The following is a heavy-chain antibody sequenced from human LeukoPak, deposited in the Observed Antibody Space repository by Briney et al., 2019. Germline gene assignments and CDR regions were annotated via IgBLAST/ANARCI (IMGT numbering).Heavy chain of an antibody. CDR2: MKPNSGNT. D-gene: IGHD3-22*01. CDR1: VYTFTSYD. CDR3: AREGYYDSSGFYYYGMDV. J-gene: IGHJ6*01. Sequence: GASVKPSCKPSVYTFTSYDINWVREAAGHGLEWMGWMKPNSGNTGYAQKFQGRLTMTRNNSISTAYMELSSLRAEDTAMYCCAREGYYDSSGFYYYGMDVWGQRTRVSVS. V-gene: IGHV1-8*01.